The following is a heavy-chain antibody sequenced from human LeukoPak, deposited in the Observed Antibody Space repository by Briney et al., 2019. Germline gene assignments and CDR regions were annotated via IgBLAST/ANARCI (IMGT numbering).Heavy chain of an antibody. D-gene: IGHD3-10*01. V-gene: IGHV4-34*01. Sequence: PSETLSLTCAVYGGSFSGYYWSWIRQPPGKGLEWIGEINHSGSTNYNPSLKSRVTISVDTSKNQFPLKLSSVTAADTAVYYCARVALNYYGSGSYYPGIEFDYWGQGTLVTVSS. CDR2: INHSGST. CDR3: ARVALNYYGSGSYYPGIEFDY. J-gene: IGHJ4*02. CDR1: GGSFSGYY.